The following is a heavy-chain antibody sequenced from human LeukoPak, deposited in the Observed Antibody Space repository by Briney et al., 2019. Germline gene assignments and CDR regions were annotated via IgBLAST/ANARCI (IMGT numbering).Heavy chain of an antibody. J-gene: IGHJ4*02. V-gene: IGHV3-11*01. CDR1: GFTFSDYY. CDR2: ISSSGSTI. D-gene: IGHD1-26*01. CDR3: ARRRDSGSLQHFDY. Sequence: GGSLRLSCAASGFTFSDYYMSWIRQAPGKGLEWVSYISSSGSTIDYADSVKGRFTISRDNAKNSLYLQMNSLRAEDTAVYYCARRRDSGSLQHFDYWGQGTLVTVSS.